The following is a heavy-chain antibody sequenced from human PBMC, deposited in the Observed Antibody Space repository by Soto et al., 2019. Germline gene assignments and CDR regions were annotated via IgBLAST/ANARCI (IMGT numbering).Heavy chain of an antibody. CDR1: GGTFSSYA. V-gene: IGHV1-69*01. J-gene: IGHJ6*02. D-gene: IGHD2-15*01. Sequence: QVQLVQSGADVKKPGSSVKLSCNASGGTFSSYAISWVRQAHGQGLEWMGGIIPIFGTANYAQKFQGRVTINADESTSTAYMELSSLRSEDTAGEYSARERYGSGGSRLRYYYGMDVWGQGTTVTVSS. CDR2: IIPIFGTA. CDR3: ARERYGSGGSRLRYYYGMDV.